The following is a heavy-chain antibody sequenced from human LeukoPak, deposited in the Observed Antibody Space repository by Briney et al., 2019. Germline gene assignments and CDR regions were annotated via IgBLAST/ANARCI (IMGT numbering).Heavy chain of an antibody. D-gene: IGHD6-19*01. J-gene: IGHJ4*02. CDR1: GFTFSTDV. CDR3: ARGILAVAGTY. CDR2: ISGSGGNT. V-gene: IGHV3-21*01. Sequence: GGSLRLSCAASGFTFSTDVMSWVRQAPGKGLECVSAISGSGGNTYYADSVKGRFTISRDNAKNSLYLQMNSLRAEDTAVYYCARGILAVAGTYWGQGTLVTVSS.